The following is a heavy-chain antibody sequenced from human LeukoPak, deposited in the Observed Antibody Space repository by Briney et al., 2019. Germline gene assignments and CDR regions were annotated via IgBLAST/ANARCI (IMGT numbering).Heavy chain of an antibody. J-gene: IGHJ4*02. CDR2: INTDGSTT. Sequence: PEGSLRLSCAASGFTFSNYWIHWVRQAPGKGLVWVSRINTDGSTTTYADSVKGRFSISRDNAKNTVYLQMNNLRAEDTAVYFCARWSTTPDTEAGDYWGQGTLVTVSS. CDR1: GFTFSNYW. CDR3: ARWSTTPDTEAGDY. D-gene: IGHD1/OR15-1a*01. V-gene: IGHV3-74*01.